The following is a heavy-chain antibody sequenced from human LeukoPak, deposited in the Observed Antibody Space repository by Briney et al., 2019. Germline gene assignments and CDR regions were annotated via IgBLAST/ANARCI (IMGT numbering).Heavy chain of an antibody. Sequence: SEPVSCKASRYTLTSYYMLWVRQAPGQGLEWMGIINPSGGSTSYAQKFQGRVAMTRDTSTSAVYMELSSLRSEDTAVYYCARGYCGYSDYWGQGTLVTVSS. CDR3: ARGYCGYSDY. V-gene: IGHV1-46*01. J-gene: IGHJ4*02. D-gene: IGHD2-21*01. CDR1: RYTLTSYY. CDR2: INPSGGST.